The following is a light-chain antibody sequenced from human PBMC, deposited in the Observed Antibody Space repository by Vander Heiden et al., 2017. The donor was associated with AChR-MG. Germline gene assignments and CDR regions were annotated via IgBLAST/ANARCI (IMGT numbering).Light chain of an antibody. Sequence: EIGVTQCPDIHSLTAKQKVIITCRASQSIGITLHWYQQKPDQSPNLLIKDASQSISGVPSRFSGSGSGTDFTLTINSLEAEDAATYYCHQSSSLPGTFGGGTKVEIK. J-gene: IGKJ4*01. CDR3: HQSSSLPGT. CDR1: QSIGIT. CDR2: DAS. V-gene: IGKV6-21*02.